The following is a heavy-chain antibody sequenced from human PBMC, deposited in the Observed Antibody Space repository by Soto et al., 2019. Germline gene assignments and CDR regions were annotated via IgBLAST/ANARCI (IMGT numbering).Heavy chain of an antibody. Sequence: EVQLLESGGGLVQPGGSLRLSCAASGFTFSSYAMSWVRQAPGKGLEWVSVISGSGDSTYYADSVRGRFTISRDNSKNTLYLQMNSLSAEDTAVYYCAKDRDGGAAGPTKFYGMDVWGQGTTVTVSS. D-gene: IGHD6-13*01. CDR3: AKDRDGGAAGPTKFYGMDV. J-gene: IGHJ6*02. CDR1: GFTFSSYA. V-gene: IGHV3-23*01. CDR2: ISGSGDST.